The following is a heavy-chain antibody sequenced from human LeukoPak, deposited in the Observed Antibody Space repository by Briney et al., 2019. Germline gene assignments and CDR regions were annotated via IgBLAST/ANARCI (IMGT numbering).Heavy chain of an antibody. CDR3: AKNDYGDYTPTPWFDP. D-gene: IGHD4-17*01. Sequence: GGSLRLSCAGSGFTFSNYGMHWVRQAPGKGLEWFSAISGSGGSTYYADSVKGRFTISRDNSKNTLYLQMNSLRAEDTAVYYCAKNDYGDYTPTPWFDPWGQGTLVTVSS. J-gene: IGHJ5*02. CDR1: GFTFSNYG. CDR2: ISGSGGST. V-gene: IGHV3-23*01.